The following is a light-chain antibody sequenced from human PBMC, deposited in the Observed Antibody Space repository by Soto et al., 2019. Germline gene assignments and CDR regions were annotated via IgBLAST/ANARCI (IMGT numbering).Light chain of an antibody. CDR3: SSYGGNNNLV. Sequence: QSALTQPLSASGSPVQSVTISCTGTSSDVGAYNYVSWYQQHPGKAPKLMIYEINKRPSGVPDRFSGSKSDNTASLTVSGLQAEDEADYYCSSYGGNNNLVFGGGTKVTVL. CDR2: EIN. CDR1: SSDVGAYNY. V-gene: IGLV2-8*01. J-gene: IGLJ2*01.